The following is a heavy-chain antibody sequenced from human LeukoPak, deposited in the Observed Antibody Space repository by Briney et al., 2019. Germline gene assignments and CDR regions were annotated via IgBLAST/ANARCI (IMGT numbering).Heavy chain of an antibody. J-gene: IGHJ4*02. CDR3: ARQGPYGDYVVDY. Sequence: GGSLEISCKGSGFNFTSYWIGWVRPVPGKGLEWMGIIYPGDSDTRYSPSFQGQVTISADKSISTAYLQWSSLKASDTAMYYCARQGPYGDYVVDYWGQGTLVTVSS. V-gene: IGHV5-51*01. CDR1: GFNFTSYW. D-gene: IGHD4-17*01. CDR2: IYPGDSDT.